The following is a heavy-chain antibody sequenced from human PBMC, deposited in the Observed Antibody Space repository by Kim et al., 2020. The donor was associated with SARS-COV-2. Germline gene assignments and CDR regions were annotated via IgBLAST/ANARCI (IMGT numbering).Heavy chain of an antibody. J-gene: IGHJ4*02. D-gene: IGHD3-9*01. CDR3: VRGNSIDY. CDR2: IGRTGSDT. V-gene: IGHV3-21*01. Sequence: GGSLRLSCTTSGFTFTNFIFNWVRQPPGKGLEWVSSIGRTGSDTYYSPSVRGRFTISRDNTNNALSVQMNSLRAEDTGVYYCVRGNSIDYWGQGTLVIVSS. CDR1: GFTFTNFI.